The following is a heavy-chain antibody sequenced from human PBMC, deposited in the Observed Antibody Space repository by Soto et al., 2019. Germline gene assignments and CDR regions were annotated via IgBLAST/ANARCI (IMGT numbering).Heavy chain of an antibody. V-gene: IGHV4-59*12. Sequence: SETLSLTCTVSGGSISSYYWSWIRQPPGKGLEWIGYIYYSGSTNYNPSLKSRVTLSIDKSKNQFSLRLNSVTVADTAVYFCMMSPGFYKIESWGQGTLVTVSS. J-gene: IGHJ4*02. CDR1: GGSISSYY. CDR3: MMSPGFYKIES. CDR2: IYYSGST. D-gene: IGHD1-1*01.